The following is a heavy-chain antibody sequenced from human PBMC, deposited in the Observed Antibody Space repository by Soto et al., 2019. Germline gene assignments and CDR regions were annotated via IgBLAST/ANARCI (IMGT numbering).Heavy chain of an antibody. D-gene: IGHD2-15*01. CDR3: AREVQVHNHDFVY. Sequence: QVQLVQSGAEMKKPGSSVKVSCQSSGGTFNTYAMNWVRQAPGQGPEWMGYISPMFGAANYAPKFQGRVTITADESTGTSYMQLSSLTSEDTALYFCAREVQVHNHDFVYWGKGTLVTVSS. V-gene: IGHV1-69*19. CDR1: GGTFNTYA. J-gene: IGHJ4*02. CDR2: ISPMFGAA.